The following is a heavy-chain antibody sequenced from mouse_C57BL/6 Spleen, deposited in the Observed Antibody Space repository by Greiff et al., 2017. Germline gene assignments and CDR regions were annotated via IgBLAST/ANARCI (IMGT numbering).Heavy chain of an antibody. J-gene: IGHJ2*01. CDR3: ARLTVVAPDY. CDR1: GFNIKDYY. D-gene: IGHD1-1*01. CDR2: IDPEDGET. V-gene: IGHV14-2*01. Sequence: VQLQQSGAELVKPGASVKLSCTASGFNIKDYYMHWVKQRTEQGLEWIGRIDPEDGETKYAPKFPGKATITADTSSNTAYLQLSSLTSEDTAVYYCARLTVVAPDYWGQGTTLTVSS.